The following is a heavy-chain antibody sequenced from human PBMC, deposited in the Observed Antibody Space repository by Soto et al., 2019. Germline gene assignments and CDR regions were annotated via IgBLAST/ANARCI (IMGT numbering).Heavy chain of an antibody. CDR1: GYTFTGYY. Sequence: QVQLVQSGAEVKKPGASVKVSCKASGYTFTGYYMHWVRQAPGQGLEWMGWINPNSGGTNYAQKFQGRVTMTRDTSISTAYMELSRLRSDDTAVYYCARRLSYYDFWSGTTSYYYYYGMDVWGQGTTVTVSS. V-gene: IGHV1-2*02. D-gene: IGHD3-3*01. CDR3: ARRLSYYDFWSGTTSYYYYYGMDV. J-gene: IGHJ6*02. CDR2: INPNSGGT.